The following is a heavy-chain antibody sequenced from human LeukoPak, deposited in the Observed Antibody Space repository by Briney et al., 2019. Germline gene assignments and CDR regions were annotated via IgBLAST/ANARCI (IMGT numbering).Heavy chain of an antibody. D-gene: IGHD2-8*02. Sequence: GGSLRLSCAASRFTFSVYGMSWVRQAPGKGLEWVSGISGSGETTYYADSVKGRFTISRDNSENTLYLQMNSLRVEDTAIYYCATYRQVLLPFESWGQGTLVTVSS. J-gene: IGHJ4*02. CDR1: RFTFSVYG. CDR2: ISGSGETT. V-gene: IGHV3-23*01. CDR3: ATYRQVLLPFES.